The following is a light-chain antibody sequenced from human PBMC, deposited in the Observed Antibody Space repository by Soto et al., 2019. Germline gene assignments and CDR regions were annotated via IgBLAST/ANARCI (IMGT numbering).Light chain of an antibody. Sequence: DIQMTQSPSSLSASVGDRVTITCRASQSISTYLNWYQVKPGKAPKLLIYAASSLQSGVPSRFSGSGSGTDFTLTISSLHPEDFATYYCQQSYSAPTCTFGQGTKVEIK. CDR3: QQSYSAPTCT. CDR1: QSISTY. CDR2: AAS. J-gene: IGKJ1*01. V-gene: IGKV1-39*01.